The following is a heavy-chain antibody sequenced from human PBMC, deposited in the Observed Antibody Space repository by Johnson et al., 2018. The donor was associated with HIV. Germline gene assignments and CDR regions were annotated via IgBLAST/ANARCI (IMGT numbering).Heavy chain of an antibody. CDR2: ISWNSGSI. D-gene: IGHD4-23*01. J-gene: IGHJ3*02. V-gene: IGHV3-20*04. Sequence: VQLVESGGGVERPGGSLRLSCVGSGFIFDHYGMSWVRQVPGKGLEWVSGISWNSGSIGYAASVKGRFTISRDNAKNSLYLQMNSLRAEDTALYYCAKGTTVAKVDAFDIWGQGTMVTVSS. CDR1: GFIFDHYG. CDR3: AKGTTVAKVDAFDI.